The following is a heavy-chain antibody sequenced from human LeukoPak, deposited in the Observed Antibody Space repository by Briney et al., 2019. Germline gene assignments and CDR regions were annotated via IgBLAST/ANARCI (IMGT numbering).Heavy chain of an antibody. CDR2: MNTDGSSA. CDR1: GFTMSAYW. CDR3: AREHYDILSRRGMDV. V-gene: IGHV3-74*03. J-gene: IGHJ6*04. Sequence: GGSPRLSCAVSGFTMSAYWMHWVRQAPGKGLVWVSRMNTDGSSALYADSVKGRFTISRDNAKNTLYLQMNSLRVEDTAEYHCAREHYDILSRRGMDVWGKGTTVTVSS. D-gene: IGHD3-9*01.